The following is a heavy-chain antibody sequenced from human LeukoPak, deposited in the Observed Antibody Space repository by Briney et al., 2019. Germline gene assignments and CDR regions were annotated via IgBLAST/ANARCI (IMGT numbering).Heavy chain of an antibody. D-gene: IGHD3-22*01. J-gene: IGHJ3*02. CDR3: ARDSIYYDSSRGGIDI. CDR2: ISYDGSNK. CDR1: GFTFSSYA. Sequence: GGSLRLSCAASGFTFSSYAMHWVRQAPGKGLEWVAVISYDGSNKYYADSVKGRSTISRDNFKNTLYLQMNSLRAEDTAVYYCARDSIYYDSSRGGIDIWGQGTMVTVSS. V-gene: IGHV3-30*04.